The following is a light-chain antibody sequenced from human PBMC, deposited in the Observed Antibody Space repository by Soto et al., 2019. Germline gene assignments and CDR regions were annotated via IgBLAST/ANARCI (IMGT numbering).Light chain of an antibody. CDR1: QSVGSY. CDR2: DAL. CDR3: QQRSNWLIT. J-gene: IGKJ5*01. Sequence: EIVLTQSPATLSLSPGERATLSCRASQSVGSYLAWYQQKPGQAPRLLIYDALNRATGIPARFSGSGSGTDFTLTISSLEPEDFAVYFCQQRSNWLITFGQGTRLEIK. V-gene: IGKV3-11*01.